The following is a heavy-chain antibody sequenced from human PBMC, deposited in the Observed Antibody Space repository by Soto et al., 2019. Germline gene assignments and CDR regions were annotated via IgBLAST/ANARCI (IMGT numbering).Heavy chain of an antibody. V-gene: IGHV1-3*01. D-gene: IGHD6-13*01. CDR3: ARASIAAAPGYYYGMDV. CDR2: INAGNGNT. J-gene: IGHJ6*02. CDR1: GYTFTSYA. Sequence: ASVKVSCKASGYTFTSYAMHWVRQAPGQRLEWMGWINAGNGNTKYSQKFQGRVTITRDTSASTAYMELSSLRSEDTAVYYCARASIAAAPGYYYGMDVWGQGPTVTVSS.